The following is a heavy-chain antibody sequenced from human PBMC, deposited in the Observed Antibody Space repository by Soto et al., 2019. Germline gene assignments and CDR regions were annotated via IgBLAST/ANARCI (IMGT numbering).Heavy chain of an antibody. V-gene: IGHV6-1*01. CDR2: TYYRSKWYN. CDR1: GDSVSSNSAA. Sequence: PSQTLSLTCAISGDSVSSNSAAWNWIRQSPSRGLEWLGRTYYRSKWYNDYAVSVKSRITINPDTSKNQFSLQPNSVTPEDTAVYYCAREGGKEGDHYYDSSGYYYVGYRGYYYYGMEVWGQGTTVIVSS. CDR3: AREGGKEGDHYYDSSGYYYVGYRGYYYYGMEV. D-gene: IGHD3-22*01. J-gene: IGHJ6*02.